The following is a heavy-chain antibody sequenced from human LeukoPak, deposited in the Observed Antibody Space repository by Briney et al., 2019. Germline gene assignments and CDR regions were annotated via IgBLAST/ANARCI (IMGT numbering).Heavy chain of an antibody. CDR2: ISSNGDST. D-gene: IGHD4-17*01. CDR1: GFTFSTYS. Sequence: GGSLRLSCAAPGFTFSTYSMDWVRQAPGKGLEYVSAISSNGDSTHYANSVKGRFTISRDNSKNTLYLHMDSLRAEDMAVYFCAREGALNDYGANRPFDCWGQGTLVTVSS. J-gene: IGHJ4*02. CDR3: AREGALNDYGANRPFDC. V-gene: IGHV3-64*01.